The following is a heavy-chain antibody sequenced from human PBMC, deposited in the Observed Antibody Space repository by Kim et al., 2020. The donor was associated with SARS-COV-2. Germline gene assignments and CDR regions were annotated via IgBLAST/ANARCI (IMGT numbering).Heavy chain of an antibody. CDR1: GYSFTSYW. CDR3: ARLLVGDYYDSRGNWFDP. J-gene: IGHJ5*02. Sequence: GESLKISCKGSGYSFTSYWISWVRQMPGKGLEWMGRIDPSDSYTNYSPPFQGHVTISADKSISTAYLQWSSLKASDTAMYYCARLLVGDYYDSRGNWFDPWGQGTLVTVSS. D-gene: IGHD3-22*01. CDR2: IDPSDSYT. V-gene: IGHV5-10-1*01.